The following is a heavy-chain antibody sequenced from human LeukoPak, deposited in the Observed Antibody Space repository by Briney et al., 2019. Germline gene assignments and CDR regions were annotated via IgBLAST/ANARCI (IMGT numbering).Heavy chain of an antibody. Sequence: GGSLRLSCAASGFTFSDYYMSWIRQAPGKGLEWVSYISSSGGTIYYADSVKGRFTISRDNAKNSLYLQMNSLRAEDTAVYYCARDLTPPYYYGSGSYYQTPYGMDVWGQGTTVTVSS. D-gene: IGHD3-10*01. V-gene: IGHV3-11*04. CDR1: GFTFSDYY. CDR3: ARDLTPPYYYGSGSYYQTPYGMDV. J-gene: IGHJ6*02. CDR2: ISSSGGTI.